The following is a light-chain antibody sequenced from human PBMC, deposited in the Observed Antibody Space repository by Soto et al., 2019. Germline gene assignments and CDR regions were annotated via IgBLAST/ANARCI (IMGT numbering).Light chain of an antibody. CDR2: DVS. Sequence: QSALTQPASVSGSPGQSITISCTGTSSDVGGYNYVSWYQQHPGKAPKLMIYDVSNRPSGVSNRFSGSKSRNTASLTISGLQAEDEADYYCSSYTSSRNVVFGGGTKLTVL. CDR3: SSYTSSRNVV. CDR1: SSDVGGYNY. V-gene: IGLV2-14*01. J-gene: IGLJ2*01.